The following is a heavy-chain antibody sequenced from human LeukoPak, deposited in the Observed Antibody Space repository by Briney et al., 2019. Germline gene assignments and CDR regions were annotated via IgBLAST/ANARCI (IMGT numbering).Heavy chain of an antibody. CDR2: IKEDGSEK. D-gene: IGHD2-15*01. V-gene: IGHV3-7*04. CDR3: ARVDVVAATTRALDY. J-gene: IGHJ4*02. Sequence: PGGSLRLSCAASGFTFGQYWMSWVRQAPGKGLEWVANIKEDGSEKYYVDSVKGRFTISRDNAKNSLYLQMNSLRVEDTALYYCARVDVVAATTRALDYWGQGTLVTVSS. CDR1: GFTFGQYW.